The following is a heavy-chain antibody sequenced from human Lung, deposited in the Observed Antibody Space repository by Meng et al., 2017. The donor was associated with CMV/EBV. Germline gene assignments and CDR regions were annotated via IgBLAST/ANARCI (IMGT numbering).Heavy chain of an antibody. Sequence: SXAASGFTFSSYAMHWVRQAPGKGLEWVAVMSYDGSNKYYADSVKGRFTISRDNSKNTLYLQMNSLRAEDTAVYYCAPLGTSSADPPNWGQGTXVTVAS. CDR1: GFTFSSYA. D-gene: IGHD6-19*01. CDR2: MSYDGSNK. J-gene: IGHJ4*02. V-gene: IGHV3-30*04. CDR3: APLGTSSADPPN.